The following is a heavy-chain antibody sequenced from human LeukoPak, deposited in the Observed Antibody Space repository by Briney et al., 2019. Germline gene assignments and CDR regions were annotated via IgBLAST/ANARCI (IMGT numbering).Heavy chain of an antibody. CDR3: ARDAVNYYDSSGYYYPGDY. J-gene: IGHJ4*02. D-gene: IGHD3-22*01. CDR1: GFTFSSYA. Sequence: GGSLRLSCAASGFTFSSYAMHWVRQAPGKGLEWVAVISYDGSNKYYADSVKGRFTISRDNSKNTLYLQMNSLRAEDTAVYYCARDAVNYYDSSGYYYPGDYWGQGTLVTVSS. CDR2: ISYDGSNK. V-gene: IGHV3-30*11.